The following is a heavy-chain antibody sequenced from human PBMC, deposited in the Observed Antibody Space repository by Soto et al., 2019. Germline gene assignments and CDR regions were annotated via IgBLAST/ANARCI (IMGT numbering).Heavy chain of an antibody. CDR3: ARGVYDSTGPHFDY. V-gene: IGHV4-31*03. Sequence: SETLSLTCTVSGGSISSGGYYWSWIRQHPGKGLEWIGCIYYSGSTYYNPSLKSRVTISVDTSKNQFSLKLSSVTAADTAVYYCARGVYDSTGPHFDYWGQGTLVTVSS. CDR1: GGSISSGGYY. D-gene: IGHD2-8*01. CDR2: IYYSGST. J-gene: IGHJ4*02.